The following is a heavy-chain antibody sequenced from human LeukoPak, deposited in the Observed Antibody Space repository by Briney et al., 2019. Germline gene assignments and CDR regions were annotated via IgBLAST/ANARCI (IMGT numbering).Heavy chain of an antibody. CDR1: GGSISNYY. CDR3: ARAPYCGGDCYFDY. V-gene: IGHV4-59*01. CDR2: IYYSGST. D-gene: IGHD2-21*02. J-gene: IGHJ4*02. Sequence: SETLSLTCTVSGGSISNYYWNWIRQPPGKELEWIGYIYYSGSTNYNPSLKSRVTTSVDTSKNQFSLKVSSVTAADTAVYYCARAPYCGGDCYFDYWGQGTLVTVSS.